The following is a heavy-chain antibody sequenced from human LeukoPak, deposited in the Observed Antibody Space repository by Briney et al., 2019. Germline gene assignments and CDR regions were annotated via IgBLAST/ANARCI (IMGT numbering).Heavy chain of an antibody. CDR1: GFTFSSHW. Sequence: GGSLRLSCAASGFTFSSHWMHWVRQTPGKGLEWVSRINTDGSATTYADSVKGRFTISRDNSKNTLYLQMNSLRAEDTAVYYCARDTATGDYWGQGTLVTVSS. D-gene: IGHD5-18*01. V-gene: IGHV3-74*01. J-gene: IGHJ4*02. CDR2: INTDGSAT. CDR3: ARDTATGDY.